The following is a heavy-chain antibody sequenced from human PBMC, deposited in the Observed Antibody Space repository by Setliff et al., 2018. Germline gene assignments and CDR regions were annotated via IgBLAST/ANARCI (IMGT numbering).Heavy chain of an antibody. Sequence: SETLSLTCTVSGGSISSSSYYWGWIRQPPGKGLEWIGSIYYSGSTYYNPSLKSRVTISVDTSKNQFSLNLSSVTAADTAVYYCARLGGSSTSGGFYYFYNYMDVWGKGTTVTVSS. CDR3: ARLGGSSTSGGFYYFYNYMDV. CDR2: IYYSGST. J-gene: IGHJ6*03. V-gene: IGHV4-39*01. CDR1: GGSISSSSYY. D-gene: IGHD2-2*01.